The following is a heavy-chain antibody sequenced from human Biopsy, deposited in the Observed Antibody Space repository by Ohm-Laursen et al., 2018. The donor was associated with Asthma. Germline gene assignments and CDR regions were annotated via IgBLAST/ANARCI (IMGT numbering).Heavy chain of an antibody. D-gene: IGHD3-22*01. CDR1: GFPFRGFG. J-gene: IGHJ3*02. CDR2: VSSDGHNK. CDR3: ARQSGQEYGDSIPFDT. V-gene: IGHV3-30*03. Sequence: SLRLSCSASGFPFRGFGMHWVRQGPGKGLEWVALVSSDGHNKYYEDSVKGRFTISRDNSRNRLYLQINSLTVEDSAVYFCARQSGQEYGDSIPFDTWGQGTKVTVSS.